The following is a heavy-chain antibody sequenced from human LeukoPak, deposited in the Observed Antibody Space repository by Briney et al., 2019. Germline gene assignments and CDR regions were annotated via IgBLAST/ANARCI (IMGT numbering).Heavy chain of an antibody. J-gene: IGHJ4*02. CDR2: VSHDGSNK. CDR3: ARDLTIFGVVIAYYFDY. V-gene: IGHV3-30-3*01. Sequence: PGRSLRLSCVASGFTFDNYAMHWVRQAPGKGLEWVALVSHDGSNKYYADSVKGRFTISRDNSKNTLYLQMNSLRAEDTAVYYCARDLTIFGVVIAYYFDYWGQGTLVTVSS. D-gene: IGHD3-3*01. CDR1: GFTFDNYA.